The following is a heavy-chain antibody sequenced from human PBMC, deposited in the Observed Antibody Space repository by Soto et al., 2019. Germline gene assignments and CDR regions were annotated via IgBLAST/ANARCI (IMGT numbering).Heavy chain of an antibody. V-gene: IGHV3-30-3*01. CDR2: ISYDGSNK. J-gene: IGHJ4*02. CDR1: GFTFSSYA. CDR3: ARERKSNTLGQVGY. Sequence: QVQLVESGGGVVQPGRSLRLSCAASGFTFSSYAMHWVRQAPGKGLEWVAVISYDGSNKYYADSVKGRFTISRDNSKNTLYLQMNSLRAEDTAVYYCARERKSNTLGQVGYWVQGTLVTVSS. D-gene: IGHD1-26*01.